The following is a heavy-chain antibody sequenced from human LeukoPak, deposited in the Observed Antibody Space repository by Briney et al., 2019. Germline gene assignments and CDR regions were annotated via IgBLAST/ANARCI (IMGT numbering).Heavy chain of an antibody. V-gene: IGHV2-70*11. CDR1: GFSLSTSGMC. CDR2: IAWDDDK. CDR3: ARLVVPAAPYYYYYGMDV. J-gene: IGHJ6*02. D-gene: IGHD2-2*01. Sequence: ESGPALVKPTQTLTLTCTFSGFSLSTSGMCVSWIRQPPGKALEWLARIAWDDDKYYSTSLKTRLTISKDTSKNQVVLTMTNIDPVDTATYYCARLVVPAAPYYYYYGMDVWGQGTTVTVSS.